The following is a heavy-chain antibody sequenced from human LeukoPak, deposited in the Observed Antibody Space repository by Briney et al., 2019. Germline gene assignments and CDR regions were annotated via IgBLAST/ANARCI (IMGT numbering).Heavy chain of an antibody. D-gene: IGHD3-22*01. J-gene: IGHJ4*02. V-gene: IGHV4-59*12. Sequence: SETLSLTCTVSGVSISTYYWTWIRQPPGKGLEWIGNIDYSGNTKYNPSLKSRVTISVDTSKNHFSLKLSSVTAAGTAVYYCARWYYDSSGYRYFDYWGQGTLVIVSS. CDR3: ARWYYDSSGYRYFDY. CDR2: IDYSGNT. CDR1: GVSISTYY.